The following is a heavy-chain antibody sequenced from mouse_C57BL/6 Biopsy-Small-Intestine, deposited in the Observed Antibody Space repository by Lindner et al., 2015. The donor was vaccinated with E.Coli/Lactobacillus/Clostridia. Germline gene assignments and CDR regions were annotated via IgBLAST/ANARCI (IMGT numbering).Heavy chain of an antibody. CDR2: IDPETGGT. V-gene: IGHV1-15*01. CDR1: GYIFADYE. J-gene: IGHJ3*01. D-gene: IGHD2-3*01. Sequence: VQLPESGAELVRPGASVTLSCKASGYIFADYEMYWVKQTPVHGLEWIGAIDPETGGTAYNQKFKGKAILTADKSSSTAYMELRSLTSEDSAVYYCTRIGSYEAWFAYWGQGTLVTVSA. CDR3: TRIGSYEAWFAY.